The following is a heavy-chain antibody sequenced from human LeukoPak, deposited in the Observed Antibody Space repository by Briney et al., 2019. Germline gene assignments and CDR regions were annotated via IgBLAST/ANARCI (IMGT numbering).Heavy chain of an antibody. D-gene: IGHD3-10*01. V-gene: IGHV1-18*04. CDR3: ARAIPPEHASMVRGVTGFYYFDY. CDR1: GYTFTSYY. J-gene: IGHJ4*02. Sequence: GASVKVSCTASGYTFTSYYMHWVRQAPGQGLEWMGWISAYNGNTNYAQKLQGRVTMTTDTSTSTAYMELRSLRSDDTAVYYCARAIPPEHASMVRGVTGFYYFDYWGQGTLVTVSS. CDR2: ISAYNGNT.